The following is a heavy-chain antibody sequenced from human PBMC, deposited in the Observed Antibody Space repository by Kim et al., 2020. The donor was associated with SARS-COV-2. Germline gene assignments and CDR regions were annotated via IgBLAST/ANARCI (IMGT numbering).Heavy chain of an antibody. V-gene: IGHV4-38-2*02. CDR1: GYSISSGYY. J-gene: IGHJ5*02. CDR3: ARGAKYYYDSSGYGRGFDP. D-gene: IGHD3-22*01. CDR2: IYHSGST. Sequence: SETLSLTCTVSGYSISSGYYWGWIRQPPGKGLEWIGSIYHSGSTYYNPSLKSRVTISVDTSKNQFSLKLSSVTAADTAVYYCARGAKYYYDSSGYGRGFDPWGQGTLVTVSS.